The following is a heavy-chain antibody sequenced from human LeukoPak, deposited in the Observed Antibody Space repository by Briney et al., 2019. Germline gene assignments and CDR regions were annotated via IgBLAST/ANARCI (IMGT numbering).Heavy chain of an antibody. CDR2: INHSGST. J-gene: IGHJ4*02. CDR3: ASRAPAGWLQYDY. Sequence: SETLSLTCAVYGGSFSGYYWSWIRQPPGKGLEWIGEINHSGSTNYNPSLKSRVAISVDTSKNQFSLKLSSVTAADTAVYYCASRAPAGWLQYDYWGQGTPVTVSS. D-gene: IGHD5-24*01. V-gene: IGHV4-34*01. CDR1: GGSFSGYY.